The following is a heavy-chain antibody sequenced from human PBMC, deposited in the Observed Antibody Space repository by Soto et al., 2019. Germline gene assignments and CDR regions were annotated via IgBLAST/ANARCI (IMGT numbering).Heavy chain of an antibody. Sequence: QVQLVQSGAEVKKPGASVKVSCKASGYTFTSYAMHWVRQAPGQRLEWMGWINAGNGNTKYSQKFQGRVTITRDTSASTAYMELSSLRSEDTAVYYCARGDISSSWYSPLLNYGMDVWGQGTTVTVSS. D-gene: IGHD6-13*01. CDR1: GYTFTSYA. J-gene: IGHJ6*02. CDR2: INAGNGNT. CDR3: ARGDISSSWYSPLLNYGMDV. V-gene: IGHV1-3*01.